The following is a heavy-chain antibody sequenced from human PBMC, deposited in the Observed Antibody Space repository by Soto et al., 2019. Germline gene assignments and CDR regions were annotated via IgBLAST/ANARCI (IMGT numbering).Heavy chain of an antibody. CDR3: TRGGFMHAFDM. CDR2: VSNDGSGT. Sequence: EVQVVESGGGLVQPGGSLRLSCAASGFTFSNYWMHWVRQAPGKGLVWVSRVSNDGSGTIYADSVKGRFTSSRDNAKNTVYLEMNSLRAEDTALDCCTRGGFMHAFDMWGQGTTVTVSS. CDR1: GFTFSNYW. D-gene: IGHD2-8*01. J-gene: IGHJ3*02. V-gene: IGHV3-74*01.